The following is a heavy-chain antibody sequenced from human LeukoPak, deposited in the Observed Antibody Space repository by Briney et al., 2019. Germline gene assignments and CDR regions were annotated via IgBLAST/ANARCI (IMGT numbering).Heavy chain of an antibody. D-gene: IGHD6-19*01. CDR1: GYTFTGYY. Sequence: ASVKVSCKASGYTFTGYYMLWVRQAPGQGLEWMGWINPNSGGTNYAQKFQGRVTMTRDTSISTAYMELSRLRSDDTAVYYCARDRRNRSGWYTVDYYYYYMDVWGKGTTVTVSS. J-gene: IGHJ6*03. V-gene: IGHV1-2*02. CDR3: ARDRRNRSGWYTVDYYYYYMDV. CDR2: INPNSGGT.